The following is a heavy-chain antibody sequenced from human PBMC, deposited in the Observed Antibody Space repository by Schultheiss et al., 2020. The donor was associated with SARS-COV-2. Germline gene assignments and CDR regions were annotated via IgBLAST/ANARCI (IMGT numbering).Heavy chain of an antibody. CDR2: ISSSGSTI. CDR1: GFTFSSYS. Sequence: GGSLRLSCAASGFTFSSYSMNWVRQAPGKGLEWVSYISSSGSTIYYADSVKGRFTISRDNAKNSLYLQMNSLKTEDTAVYYCTAGDTAIPLGYWGQGTLVTVSS. CDR3: TAGDTAIPLGY. D-gene: IGHD5-18*01. V-gene: IGHV3-48*04. J-gene: IGHJ4*02.